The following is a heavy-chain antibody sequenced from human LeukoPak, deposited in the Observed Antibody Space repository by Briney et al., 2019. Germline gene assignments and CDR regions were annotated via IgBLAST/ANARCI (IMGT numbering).Heavy chain of an antibody. CDR2: IRNKPNSYTT. D-gene: IGHD4-17*01. CDR1: GFTFGDHY. V-gene: IGHV3-72*01. Sequence: GGSLRLSCAASGFTFGDHYMDWVRQAPGKGLEWVGRIRNKPNSYTTEYAASVKGRFTISRDDSKNSLYLQMNSLKTEDTAVYYCARAVRYGDYFDFWGQGTLVTVSS. CDR3: ARAVRYGDYFDF. J-gene: IGHJ4*02.